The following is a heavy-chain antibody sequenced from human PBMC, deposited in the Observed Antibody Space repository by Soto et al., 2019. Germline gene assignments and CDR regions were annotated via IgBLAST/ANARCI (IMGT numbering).Heavy chain of an antibody. CDR1: GFTFSRYS. CDR2: ISDTSSDI. V-gene: IGHV3-21*05. CDR3: ARDHHRYSGYDYVDY. Sequence: GGSRRLPCAASGFTFSRYSMIWVRQAPGKGLEWVSYISDTSSDIYYADSVKGRFTISRDNAMNTLYLQMNTLRAEDTAVYYCARDHHRYSGYDYVDYWGQGT. J-gene: IGHJ4*02. D-gene: IGHD5-12*01.